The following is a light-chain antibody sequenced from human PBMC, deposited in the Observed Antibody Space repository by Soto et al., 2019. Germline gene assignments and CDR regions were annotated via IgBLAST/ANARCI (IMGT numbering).Light chain of an antibody. J-gene: IGLJ2*01. CDR2: EVN. CDR3: SSYEGSNNLVL. V-gene: IGLV2-8*01. CDR1: SSDVGGYNY. Sequence: QSALTQPPSASGSPGQSVTISCTGSSSDVGGYNYVSWYQQHPGKAPKLMIYEVNKRPSGVPNRFSGSKSGNTASLTVSGLQAEDEAEYYFSSYEGSNNLVLFGGGTKLTVL.